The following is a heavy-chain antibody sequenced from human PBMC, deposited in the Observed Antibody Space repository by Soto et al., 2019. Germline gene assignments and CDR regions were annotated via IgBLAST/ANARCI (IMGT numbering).Heavy chain of an antibody. CDR2: IIPFLGVT. Sequence: QVQLVQSGAEVKKPGSSVKVSCKSSGGTYSPYTINWVRQAPGQGLEWMGRIIPFLGVTNYGLKFQARVTITADKATNTDYMELRGLRFEDTSVYYCARDLESSVSTWSFVGLWGRGTLVTVSS. J-gene: IGHJ4*02. V-gene: IGHV1-69*08. CDR3: ARDLESSVSTWSFVGL. CDR1: GGTYSPYT. D-gene: IGHD3-3*01.